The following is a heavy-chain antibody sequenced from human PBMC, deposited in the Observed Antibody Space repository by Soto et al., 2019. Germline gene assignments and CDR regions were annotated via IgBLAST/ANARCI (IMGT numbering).Heavy chain of an antibody. CDR2: ISGSGGST. V-gene: IGHV3-23*01. J-gene: IGHJ4*02. CDR3: ANLPITGTTRGFYFDY. CDR1: GFTFSSYA. D-gene: IGHD1-7*01. Sequence: GGSLRLSCAASGFTFSSYAMSWVRQAPGKGLEWVSAISGSGGSTYYADSVKGRFTISRDNSKNTLYLQMNSLRAEDTAVYYCANLPITGTTRGFYFDYWGQGTLVTSPQ.